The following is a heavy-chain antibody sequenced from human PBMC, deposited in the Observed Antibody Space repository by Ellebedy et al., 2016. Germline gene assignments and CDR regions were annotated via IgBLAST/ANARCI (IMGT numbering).Heavy chain of an antibody. CDR2: ITYDGSNK. Sequence: GGSLRLSCAASGFTFSSYAMHWVRQAPGKGLEWVALITYDGSNKYYADSVKGRFTISRDNSKNTLYLQMNSLRAADTAVYYCARGGGSRWYGDYWGQGTLVTVSS. V-gene: IGHV3-30-3*01. CDR1: GFTFSSYA. CDR3: ARGGGSRWYGDY. J-gene: IGHJ4*02. D-gene: IGHD6-13*01.